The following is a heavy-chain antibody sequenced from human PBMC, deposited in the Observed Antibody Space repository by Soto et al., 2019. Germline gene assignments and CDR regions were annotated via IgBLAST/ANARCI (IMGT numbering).Heavy chain of an antibody. V-gene: IGHV3-11*01. Sequence: QVQLVESGGGLVKPGGSRRLSCAASGFSFTDFYMSWIRQAPGKGLDWLSYLSTYGDTRYYADSVQVRFTTSRDNAKNYMFLQMNSMRAEEKAVYYCARSEWTTVTAPAGLFEVCGQGTLVTVAS. CDR2: LSTYGDTR. D-gene: IGHD2-2*01. CDR3: ARSEWTTVTAPAGLFEV. CDR1: GFSFTDFY. J-gene: IGHJ4*02.